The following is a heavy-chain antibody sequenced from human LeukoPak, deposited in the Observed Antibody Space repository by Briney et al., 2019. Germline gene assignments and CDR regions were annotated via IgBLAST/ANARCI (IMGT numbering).Heavy chain of an antibody. J-gene: IGHJ6*02. CDR2: IYYSGST. CDR3: ARAPSSSSPYYYGMDV. Sequence: SETLSLTCTVSGGSISSYYWSWIRQPPGKGLEWIGYIYYSGSTHYNPNLNSRVTISIDTSKNQFSLKLSSVIAADTALYYCARAPSSSSPYYYGMDVWGLGTTVTVS. V-gene: IGHV4-59*01. CDR1: GGSISSYY. D-gene: IGHD6-6*01.